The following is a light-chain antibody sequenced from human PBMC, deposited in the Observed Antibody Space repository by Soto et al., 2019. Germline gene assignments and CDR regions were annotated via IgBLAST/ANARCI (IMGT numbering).Light chain of an antibody. CDR3: QKYNSAPHT. CDR2: AAS. J-gene: IGKJ4*01. Sequence: DIQMTQSPSSLSASVGDRVTITCRASQGISNYLAWYQQKPGKVPKLLMYAASTLQSGVPSRFSGSGSGTDFTLAISSLRPEDVATYYCQKYNSAPHTVGGGTKVELK. V-gene: IGKV1-27*01. CDR1: QGISNY.